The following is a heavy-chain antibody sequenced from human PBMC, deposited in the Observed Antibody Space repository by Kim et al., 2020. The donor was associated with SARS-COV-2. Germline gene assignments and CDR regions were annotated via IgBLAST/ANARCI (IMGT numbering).Heavy chain of an antibody. CDR1: GYTFTSYG. J-gene: IGHJ6*02. CDR3: ARDIVATYYYYGMDV. CDR2: ISAYNGNT. V-gene: IGHV1-18*04. Sequence: ASVKVSCKASGYTFTSYGISWVRQAPGQGLEWMGWISAYNGNTNYAQKLQGRVTMTTDTSTSTAYMELRSLRSDDTAVYYCARDIVATYYYYGMDVWGQGTTVTVSS. D-gene: IGHD5-12*01.